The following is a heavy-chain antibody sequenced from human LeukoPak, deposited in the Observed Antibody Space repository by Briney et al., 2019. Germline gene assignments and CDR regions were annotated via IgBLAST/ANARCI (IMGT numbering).Heavy chain of an antibody. V-gene: IGHV3-53*01. CDR3: TTEILRWSVDY. J-gene: IGHJ4*02. CDR2: IYSSGST. CDR1: GFTVSSNY. Sequence: GGSLRLSCAASGFTVSSNYMTWVRQAPGKGLEWLSIIYSSGSTYYADSVKGRFTISRDNSKNTLYLQMNSLRADDTAVYYCTTEILRWSVDYWGQGTLVTVSS.